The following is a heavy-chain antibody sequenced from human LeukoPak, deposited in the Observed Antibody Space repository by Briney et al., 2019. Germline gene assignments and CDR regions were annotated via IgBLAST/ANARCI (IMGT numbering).Heavy chain of an antibody. CDR3: ARDPWGINSGYDFYYYMDV. D-gene: IGHD5-12*01. J-gene: IGHJ6*03. CDR2: INTNTGNP. CDR1: GYTFTSYA. V-gene: IGHV7-4-1*02. Sequence: GASVKVSCKDSGYTFTSYAMNWVRQAPGQGLEWMGWINTNTGNPTYAQGFTGRFVFSLDTSVSTAYLQISSLKAEDTAVYYCARDPWGINSGYDFYYYMDVWGKGTTFTVSS.